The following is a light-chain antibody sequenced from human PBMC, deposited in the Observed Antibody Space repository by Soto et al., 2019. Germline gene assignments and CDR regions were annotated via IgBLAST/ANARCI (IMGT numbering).Light chain of an antibody. Sequence: QSVLTQPPSASGTPGQTVTISCSGRGPNIGSNYVYWYQQLPGTAPRLLMYRADQRPSGVPDRFSGSKSGTSASLAISGLRSEDEADYFCAACDDTLSGLVFGGGTKLTVL. CDR3: AACDDTLSGLV. CDR1: GPNIGSNY. CDR2: RAD. V-gene: IGLV1-47*01. J-gene: IGLJ2*01.